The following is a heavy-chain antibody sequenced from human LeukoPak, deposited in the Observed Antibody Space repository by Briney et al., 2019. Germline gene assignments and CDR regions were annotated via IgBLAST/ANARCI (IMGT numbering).Heavy chain of an antibody. CDR3: ASVYGSSWNNWFDP. CDR1: GGSFSGYY. D-gene: IGHD6-13*01. CDR2: INHSGST. Sequence: SETLSLTCAVYGGSFSGYYWSWIRQPPGKGLEWIGEINHSGSTNYNPSLKSRVTISVDTSKNQFSLKLSSVTAADTAVYYCASVYGSSWNNWFDPWGQGTLVTVSS. J-gene: IGHJ5*02. V-gene: IGHV4-34*01.